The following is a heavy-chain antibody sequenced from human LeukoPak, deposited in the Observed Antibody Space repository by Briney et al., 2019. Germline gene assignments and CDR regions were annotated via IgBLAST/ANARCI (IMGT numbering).Heavy chain of an antibody. V-gene: IGHV1-45*03. CDR3: AREDSEGSQFDY. Sequence: SVKVSCKASGYTFTYRYLHWVRQAPRQALEWMGWITPFNGNTNYAQKFQDRVTITRDRSMSTAYMELSSLRSDDTAVYYCAREDSEGSQFDYWGQGTLVTVSS. CDR2: ITPFNGNT. D-gene: IGHD3/OR15-3a*01. J-gene: IGHJ4*02. CDR1: GYTFTYRY.